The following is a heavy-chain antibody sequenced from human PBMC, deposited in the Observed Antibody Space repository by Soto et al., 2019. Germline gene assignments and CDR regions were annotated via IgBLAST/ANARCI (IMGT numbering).Heavy chain of an antibody. D-gene: IGHD3-3*01. J-gene: IGHJ4*02. CDR1: GFTFSDAW. CDR2: IISKTDGGAT. Sequence: EVHLVESGGXXVKPGGSLRLSCAASGFTFSDAWMGWVRQAPGKGLEWVGRIISKTDGGATDYAAPVQGRFTISRDDSKNTLYLQMNSLKTEDTAVYYCNTDLYYDSSSGYSDYWGQGTLVTVSS. CDR3: NTDLYYDSSSGYSDY. V-gene: IGHV3-15*01.